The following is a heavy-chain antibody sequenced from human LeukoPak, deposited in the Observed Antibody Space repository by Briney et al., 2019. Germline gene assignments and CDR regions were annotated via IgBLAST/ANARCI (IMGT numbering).Heavy chain of an antibody. D-gene: IGHD3-16*02. J-gene: IGHJ4*02. CDR2: ISSSGSTI. V-gene: IGHV3-48*03. CDR3: ARCPYDYVWGSYRLRGFDY. CDR1: GFTFSSYE. Sequence: GGSLRLSCAASGFTFSSYEMNWVRQAPGKGLEWVSYISSSGSTIYYADSVKGRFTISRDNAKNSLNLQMNSLRAEDTAVYYCARCPYDYVWGSYRLRGFDYWGQGTLVTVSS.